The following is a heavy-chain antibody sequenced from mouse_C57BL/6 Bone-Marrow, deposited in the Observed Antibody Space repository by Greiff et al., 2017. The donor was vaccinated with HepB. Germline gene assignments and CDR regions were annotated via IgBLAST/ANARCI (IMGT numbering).Heavy chain of an antibody. CDR3: ARNPHPYWYFDV. V-gene: IGHV2-2*01. J-gene: IGHJ1*03. Sequence: VHLVESGPGLVQPSQSLSITCTVSGFSLTSYGVHWVRQSPGKGLAWLGVIWSGGSTDYNAAFIYRLSISNDNSKSQVFFKMNSLQADDTAIYYCARNPHPYWYFDVWGTGTTVTVSS. CDR2: IWSGGST. CDR1: GFSLTSYG.